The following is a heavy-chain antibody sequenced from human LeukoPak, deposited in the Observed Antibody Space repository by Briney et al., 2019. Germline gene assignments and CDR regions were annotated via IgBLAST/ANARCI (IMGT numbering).Heavy chain of an antibody. CDR3: ARDYDWGFDY. D-gene: IGHD7-27*01. Sequence: GRSLRLSCAASGFAFSTYNMNWVRQAPGKGLEWVSHIGRTISYADSVKGRVTVSRDNAKNSLYLQMDSLRDEDTALYYCARDYDWGFDYWGRGSLVSDSS. CDR1: GFAFSTYN. J-gene: IGHJ4*02. CDR2: IGRTI. V-gene: IGHV3-48*02.